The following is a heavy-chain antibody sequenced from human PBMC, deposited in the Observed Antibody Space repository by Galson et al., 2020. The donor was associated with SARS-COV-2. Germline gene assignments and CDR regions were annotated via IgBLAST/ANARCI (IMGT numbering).Heavy chain of an antibody. CDR1: GGSISSGDYY. CDR2: IYYSGST. D-gene: IGHD3-10*01. V-gene: IGHV4-30-4*01. J-gene: IGHJ6*02. CDR3: ARDSGVRAMGLYYYYGMDV. Sequence: ETSETLSLTCTVSGGSISSGDYYWSWIRQPPGKGLEWIGYIYYSGSTYYNPSLKSRVTISVDTSKNQFSLKLSSVTAADTAVYYCARDSGVRAMGLYYYYGMDVWGQGTTVTVSS.